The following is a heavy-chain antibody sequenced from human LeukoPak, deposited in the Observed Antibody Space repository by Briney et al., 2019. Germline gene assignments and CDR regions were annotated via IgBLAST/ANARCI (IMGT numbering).Heavy chain of an antibody. Sequence: PGGSLRLSCAASGFTFSSYAMSWVRQAPGKGLEWVSAISGSGGSTYYADSVKGRFTISRDNSKNTLYLQMNSLRAEDTAVYYCAKTHVGDIVATGGLDYWGQGTLVTVSS. CDR1: GFTFSSYA. V-gene: IGHV3-23*01. CDR3: AKTHVGDIVATGGLDY. J-gene: IGHJ4*02. D-gene: IGHD5-12*01. CDR2: ISGSGGST.